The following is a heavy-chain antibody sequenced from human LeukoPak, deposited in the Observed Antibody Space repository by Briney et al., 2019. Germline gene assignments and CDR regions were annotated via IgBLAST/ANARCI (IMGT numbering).Heavy chain of an antibody. CDR2: ITSSSSYI. V-gene: IGHV3-21*01. CDR1: GLIFNIYS. D-gene: IGHD2-2*01. Sequence: GGSLRLSCAASGLIFNIYSMNWVRQAPGKGLEWVSSITSSSSYIFYADSVLGRFTISRDNAKNSLYLQMDSLRDEDTAVYYCARDVFGSEYPFDFWGQGTLVTVSS. J-gene: IGHJ4*02. CDR3: ARDVFGSEYPFDF.